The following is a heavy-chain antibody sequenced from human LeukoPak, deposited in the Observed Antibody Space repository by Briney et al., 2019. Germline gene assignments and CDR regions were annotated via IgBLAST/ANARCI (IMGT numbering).Heavy chain of an antibody. V-gene: IGHV3-30*04. D-gene: IGHD6-19*01. CDR2: ISYDGNNK. J-gene: IGHJ4*02. CDR1: GFTFSNSA. CDR3: TRDGPVAGKGGFDY. Sequence: GGSLRLSCAASGFTFSNSAMHWVRQAPGKGLEWVAVISYDGNNKYYADSVKGRFTISRDNSKNTLYVQMNSLRAEDMAVYYCTRDGPVAGKGGFDYWGQGTLVTVSS.